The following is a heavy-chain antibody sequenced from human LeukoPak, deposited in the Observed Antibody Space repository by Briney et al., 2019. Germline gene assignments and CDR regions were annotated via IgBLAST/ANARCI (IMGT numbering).Heavy chain of an antibody. Sequence: SETLSLTCTVSGDSISSGSYYWNWIRQPAGKGLEWIGRMYTSGSTNYNPSLKSRVTISVDTSKNQFSLKLSSVTAADTAVYYCARDREDIVLLPGAKRKTWYFDYWGQGTLVTVSS. CDR2: MYTSGST. CDR1: GDSISSGSYY. J-gene: IGHJ4*02. V-gene: IGHV4-61*02. CDR3: ARDREDIVLLPGAKRKTWYFDY. D-gene: IGHD2-2*01.